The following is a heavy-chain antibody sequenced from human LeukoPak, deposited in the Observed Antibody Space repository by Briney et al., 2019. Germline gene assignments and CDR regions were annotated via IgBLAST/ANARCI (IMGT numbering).Heavy chain of an antibody. Sequence: GGSLRLSCAASGFTFSGHGMNWVRQAPGKGLEWLSYISPSSNTIYYADSVRGRFTVSRDNPKNSLFLQMNSLRAEDTAVYFCARISGSGGSYYYYYMDVWGKGTTVTVSS. CDR3: ARISGSGGSYYYYYMDV. D-gene: IGHD3-10*01. J-gene: IGHJ6*03. CDR2: ISPSSNTI. CDR1: GFTFSGHG. V-gene: IGHV3-48*04.